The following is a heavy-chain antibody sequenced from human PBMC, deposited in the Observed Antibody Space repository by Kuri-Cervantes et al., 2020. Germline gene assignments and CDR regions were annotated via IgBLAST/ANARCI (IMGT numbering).Heavy chain of an antibody. Sequence: GESLKISCTASGFTFNRHTMTWVRQAPGKGLEWVAVIWYDGSNKYYTDSVKGRFTISRDNSKNTLYLQMNSLRAEDTAVYYCARDPPGGWTDYWGQGTLVTVSS. CDR3: ARDPPGGWTDY. D-gene: IGHD6-19*01. CDR1: GFTFNRHT. CDR2: IWYDGSNK. J-gene: IGHJ4*02. V-gene: IGHV3-33*07.